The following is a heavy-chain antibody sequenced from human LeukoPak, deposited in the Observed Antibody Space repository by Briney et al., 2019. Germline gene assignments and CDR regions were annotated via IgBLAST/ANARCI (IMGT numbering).Heavy chain of an antibody. D-gene: IGHD1-26*01. CDR1: GYTFTGYY. J-gene: IGHJ6*03. Sequence: ASVKVSCKASGYTFTGYYMHWVRQAPGQGLEWMGWINPNSGGTNYAQKFQGRVTITRDTSISTAYMELSRLRSDDTAVYYCARDQVSGTMGDYYYYYYMDVWGKGTTVTVSS. V-gene: IGHV1-2*02. CDR2: INPNSGGT. CDR3: ARDQVSGTMGDYYYYYYMDV.